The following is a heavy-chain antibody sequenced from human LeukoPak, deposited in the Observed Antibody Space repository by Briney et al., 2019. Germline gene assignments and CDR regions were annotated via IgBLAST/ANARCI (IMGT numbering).Heavy chain of an antibody. CDR1: GGTLSNYA. CDR2: IIPIFGTA. CDR3: ARDSFYYDSSGIVDNY. V-gene: IGHV1-69*06. D-gene: IGHD3-22*01. J-gene: IGHJ4*02. Sequence: ASVKVSCKASGGTLSNYAISWVRQAPGQGLEWMGGIIPIFGTADYAQKFQGRVTISADTSTSAVYMELSSLRSEDTAVYYCARDSFYYDSSGIVDNYWGQGTLVTVSS.